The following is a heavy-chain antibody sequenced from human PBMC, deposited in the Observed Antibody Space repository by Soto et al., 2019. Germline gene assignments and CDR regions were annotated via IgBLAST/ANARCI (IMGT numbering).Heavy chain of an antibody. CDR2: IIPIFRTP. Sequence: QVHLVQSGAEVKKPGSSVKVSCKASGDTFSSFAISWVRQAPGQGLEWMGGIIPIFRTPKYGQKFQGIVTITADEPTSTAYMELNSLRSEDTAVYYCARDKDREQLGGNYYYALDVWGQGTTVIVSS. D-gene: IGHD1-1*01. V-gene: IGHV1-69*12. CDR3: ARDKDREQLGGNYYYALDV. J-gene: IGHJ6*02. CDR1: GDTFSSFA.